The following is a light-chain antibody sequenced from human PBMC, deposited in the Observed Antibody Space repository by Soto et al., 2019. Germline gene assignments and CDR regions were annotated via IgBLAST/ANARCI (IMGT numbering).Light chain of an antibody. CDR3: QQGNTFPPLS. Sequence: IQMTQSPSSVSASVGDRVTITCRASQDISSWLAWYQQKPGKAPQLLIFAASTLHRGVPSRFSGRGSGTDFTLIIDSLPPEDFATYYGQQGNTFPPLSFGGGTKVEIK. J-gene: IGKJ4*01. CDR1: QDISSW. V-gene: IGKV1-12*01. CDR2: AAS.